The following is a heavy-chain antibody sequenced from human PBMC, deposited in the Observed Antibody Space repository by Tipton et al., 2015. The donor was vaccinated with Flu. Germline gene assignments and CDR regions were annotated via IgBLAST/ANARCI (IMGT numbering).Heavy chain of an antibody. V-gene: IGHV4-59*12. CDR3: ARGRTAARPRDAFDI. D-gene: IGHD6-6*01. J-gene: IGHJ3*02. Sequence: TLSLTCTVSGGSISSYYWSWIRQPPGKGLEWIGYIYYSGSTNYNPPLKSRVTISVDTSKNQFSLKLSSVTAADTAVYYCARGRTAARPRDAFDIWGQGTMVTVSS. CDR2: IYYSGST. CDR1: GGSISSYY.